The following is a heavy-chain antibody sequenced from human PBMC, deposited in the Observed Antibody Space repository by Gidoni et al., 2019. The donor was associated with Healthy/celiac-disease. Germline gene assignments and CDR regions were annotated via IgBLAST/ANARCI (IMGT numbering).Heavy chain of an antibody. CDR3: AGSSGSYPGMDY. D-gene: IGHD3-10*01. Sequence: VQLPESGPGLVKPSETLSLTCTVSGGSISSYYWSWIRQPPGKGLEWIGYIYYSGSTNYNPSLKSRVTISVDTSKNQFSLKLSSVTAADTAVYYCAGSSGSYPGMDYWGQGTLVTVSS. J-gene: IGHJ4*02. CDR2: IYYSGST. CDR1: GGSISSYY. V-gene: IGHV4-59*01.